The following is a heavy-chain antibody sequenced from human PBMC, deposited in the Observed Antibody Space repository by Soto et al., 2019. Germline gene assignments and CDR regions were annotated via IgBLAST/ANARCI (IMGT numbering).Heavy chain of an antibody. V-gene: IGHV5-51*01. D-gene: IGHD3-22*01. CDR2: IYPGDSDT. CDR3: ARPAYYYDSSGNYYGMDV. J-gene: IGHJ6*02. CDR1: GYSFTSYW. Sequence: PGESLKISCKGSGYSFTSYWIVWVRQMPGKGLEWMGIIYPGDSDTRYSPSFQGQVTISADKSISTAYLQWSSLKASDTAMYYCARPAYYYDSSGNYYGMDVWGQGTTVTVSS.